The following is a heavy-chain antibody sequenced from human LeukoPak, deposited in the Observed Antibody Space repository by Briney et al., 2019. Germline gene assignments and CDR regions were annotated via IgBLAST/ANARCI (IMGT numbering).Heavy chain of an antibody. J-gene: IGHJ4*02. CDR2: LGSTAYGGTT. D-gene: IGHD3-9*01. Sequence: RSLRLSCTTSGFTFSNYPMSWVRQAPGKGLEWLALLGSTAYGGTTKYAASVKDPFTISRDDSTSIAYLQMNSLKTEDTAVYYCTRPYFDYLTGYYSDYWGQGTLVTVSS. V-gene: IGHV3-49*04. CDR3: TRPYFDYLTGYYSDY. CDR1: GFTFSNYP.